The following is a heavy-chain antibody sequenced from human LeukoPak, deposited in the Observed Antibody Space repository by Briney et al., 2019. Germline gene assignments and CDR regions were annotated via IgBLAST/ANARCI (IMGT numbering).Heavy chain of an antibody. CDR2: IHYSGST. Sequence: SETLSLTCTVSGGSISAYHWTWIRQPPGKGLEWIGYIHYSGSTTYNPSLKSRVTISVDTSKNQFSLKLSSVTAADTAVDHCARGSNWFDPWGQGTLVTVSS. V-gene: IGHV4-59*01. J-gene: IGHJ5*02. CDR1: GGSISAYH. CDR3: ARGSNWFDP.